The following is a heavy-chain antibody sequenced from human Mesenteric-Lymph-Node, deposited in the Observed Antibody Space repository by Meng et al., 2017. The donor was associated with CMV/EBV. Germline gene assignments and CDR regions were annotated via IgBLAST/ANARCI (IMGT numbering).Heavy chain of an antibody. CDR1: GGSFSGYY. CDR2: INHSGST. J-gene: IGHJ4*02. D-gene: IGHD3-3*02. V-gene: IGHV4-34*01. CDR3: ARSFKMSLDY. Sequence: SETLSLTCAVYGGSFSGYYWSWIRQPPGKGLEWIGEINHSGSTNYNPSLKSRVTISVDTSKNQFSLKLSSVTAADTAVYYCARSFKMSLDYWGQGTLVTVSS.